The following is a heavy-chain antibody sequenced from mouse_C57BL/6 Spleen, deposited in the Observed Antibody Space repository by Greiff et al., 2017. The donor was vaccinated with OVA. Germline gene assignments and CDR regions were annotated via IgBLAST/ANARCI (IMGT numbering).Heavy chain of an antibody. CDR1: GYTFTSYW. Sequence: QVQLQQSGPELVKPGASVKLSCKASGYTFTSYWMHWVKQRPGQGLEWIGNINPSNGGTKYNEKFKSKATLTVDKSSSTAYMQLSSLTSEDSAVYYCARGASYDGYYYAMDYWGQGTSVTVSS. J-gene: IGHJ4*01. CDR2: INPSNGGT. CDR3: ARGASYDGYYYAMDY. D-gene: IGHD2-3*01. V-gene: IGHV1-53*01.